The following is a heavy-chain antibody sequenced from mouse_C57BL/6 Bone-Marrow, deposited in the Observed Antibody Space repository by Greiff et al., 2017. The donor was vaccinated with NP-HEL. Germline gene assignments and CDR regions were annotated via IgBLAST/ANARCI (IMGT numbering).Heavy chain of an antibody. CDR2: IRSKSNNYAT. V-gene: IGHV10-1*01. D-gene: IGHD1-1*01. CDR1: GFSFNTYS. J-gene: IGHJ4*01. Sequence: EVQLVESGGGLVQPKGSLKLSCAASGFSFNTYSMNWVRQAPGKGLEWVARIRSKSNNYATYYADSVKDRFTISRDDSESMLYMQMNNLKTEDTAMYYCVRQGDYYGSSYDAMDYWGQGTSVTVSS. CDR3: VRQGDYYGSSYDAMDY.